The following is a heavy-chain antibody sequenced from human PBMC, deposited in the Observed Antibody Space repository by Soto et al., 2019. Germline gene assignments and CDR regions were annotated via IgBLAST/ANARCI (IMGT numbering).Heavy chain of an antibody. Sequence: QVQLVQSGAEVKRAGASVKVSCKASGYTFSSYGLSWVLQAPGQGLEWMGWISDYNGNTHYAQKFQGRVIMTTDTSTRTAYMELSSLRSDDTAVYFCAREGYYSGSGTYSPPRYYGMDVWGQGTTVTVSS. D-gene: IGHD3-10*01. J-gene: IGHJ6*02. CDR3: AREGYYSGSGTYSPPRYYGMDV. CDR2: ISDYNGNT. CDR1: GYTFSSYG. V-gene: IGHV1-18*01.